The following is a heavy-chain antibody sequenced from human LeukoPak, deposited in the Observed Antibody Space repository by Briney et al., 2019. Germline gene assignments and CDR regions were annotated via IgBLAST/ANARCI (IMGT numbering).Heavy chain of an antibody. J-gene: IGHJ4*02. D-gene: IGHD4-23*01. CDR2: IYHSGST. CDR3: ARSSVVTVYFDC. Sequence: SETLSLTCTVSGYSISSGYYWGWIRQPPGKGLEWIGSIYHSGSTYYNPSLKSRVTISVDTSKNQFSLKLSSVTAADTAVYYCARSSVVTVYFDCWGQGTLVTVSS. V-gene: IGHV4-38-2*02. CDR1: GYSISSGYY.